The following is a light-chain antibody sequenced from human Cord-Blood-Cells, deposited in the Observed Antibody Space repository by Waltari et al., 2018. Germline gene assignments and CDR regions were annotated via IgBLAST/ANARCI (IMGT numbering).Light chain of an antibody. V-gene: IGKV3-20*01. J-gene: IGKJ1*01. CDR1: QSVSSSY. Sequence: EIVLTQSPGTLSLSPGDRATLSCRASQSVSSSYLAWYQQKPGQAPRLLIYGASSRATGIPDRFSVSGSGTDFTLTISRLEPEDFAVYYCQQYGSSPATFGQGTKVEIK. CDR3: QQYGSSPAT. CDR2: GAS.